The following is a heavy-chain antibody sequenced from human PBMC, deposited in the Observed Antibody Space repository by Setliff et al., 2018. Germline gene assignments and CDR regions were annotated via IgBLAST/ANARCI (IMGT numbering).Heavy chain of an antibody. CDR2: INPNSGGT. V-gene: IGHV1-2*06. Sequence: RASVKVSCKASGYTFTGYYMHWVRQAPGQGLEWMGRINPNSGGTNYAQKFQGRVTMTRDTSISTAYMELSRLRSDDPAVYYCAREEVGRYSSGWYISSDNWFDPWGQGTLVTVSS. D-gene: IGHD6-19*01. CDR1: GYTFTGYY. CDR3: AREEVGRYSSGWYISSDNWFDP. J-gene: IGHJ5*02.